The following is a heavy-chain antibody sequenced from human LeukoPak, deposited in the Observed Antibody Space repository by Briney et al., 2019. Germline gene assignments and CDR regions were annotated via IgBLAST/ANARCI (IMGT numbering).Heavy chain of an antibody. CDR3: ARMDGISV. CDR1: GFTFSSYS. V-gene: IGHV3-21*01. D-gene: IGHD1-14*01. CDR2: ISSSSSYT. Sequence: PGGSLRLSCAASGFTFSSYSMNWVRQAPGKGLEWVSSISSSSSYTYYADSVKGRFAISGDNSKKTLHLQMNSLRPEDTGIYYCARMDGISVWGQGTTVTVSS. J-gene: IGHJ6*02.